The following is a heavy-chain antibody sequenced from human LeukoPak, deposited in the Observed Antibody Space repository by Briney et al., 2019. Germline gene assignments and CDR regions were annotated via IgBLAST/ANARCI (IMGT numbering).Heavy chain of an antibody. CDR1: GYTFTDYY. D-gene: IGHD4-11*01. CDR3: ATPEHQYDYSNYEGKNFDY. J-gene: IGHJ4*02. CDR2: VDPEDGET. Sequence: GASVKVSCKVSGYTFTDYYMHWVQQAPGKGLEWMGLVDPEDGETIYAEKFQGRVTITADTSTDTAYMELSSLRSEDTAVYYCATPEHQYDYSNYEGKNFDYWGQGTLVTVSS. V-gene: IGHV1-69-2*01.